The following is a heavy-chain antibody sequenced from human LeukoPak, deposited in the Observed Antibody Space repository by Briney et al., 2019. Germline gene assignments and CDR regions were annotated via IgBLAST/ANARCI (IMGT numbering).Heavy chain of an antibody. CDR3: VRGMRYYDTSGYYY. D-gene: IGHD3-22*01. CDR2: VKSDASST. J-gene: IGHJ4*02. CDR1: GFTFSDYW. V-gene: IGHV3-74*01. Sequence: GGSLGLSCAASGFTFSDYWMHWVRQAPGKGLVWVSRVKSDASSTNYADSVKGRFTISRDNAKNTLYLQMNSLRVEDTAFYYCVRGMRYYDTSGYYYWGQGTLVTVSS.